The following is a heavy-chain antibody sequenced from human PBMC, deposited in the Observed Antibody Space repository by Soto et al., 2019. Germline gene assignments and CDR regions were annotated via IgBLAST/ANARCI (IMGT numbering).Heavy chain of an antibody. V-gene: IGHV4-4*07. D-gene: IGHD5-12*01. CDR2: IFSRGST. Sequence: SETLSLTCSVSGGSINTFYWSWVRQPAGKGLEWIGRIFSRGSTSFNPSLESRVAMSVDTSKNHFSLNLSSVTAADMAVYYCAREGSYSAYNFAHGIQLWSFDFWGQGALVTVSS. CDR1: GGSINTFY. CDR3: AREGSYSAYNFAHGIQLWSFDF. J-gene: IGHJ4*02.